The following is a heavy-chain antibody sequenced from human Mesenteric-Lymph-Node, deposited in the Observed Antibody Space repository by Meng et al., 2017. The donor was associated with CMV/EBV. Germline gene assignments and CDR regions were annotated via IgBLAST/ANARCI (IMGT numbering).Heavy chain of an antibody. CDR1: GYTFTSYY. V-gene: IGHV1-2*02. CDR3: ARFHCTGNSCGYFFDY. CDR2: INPNSGGT. D-gene: IGHD2-2*01. Sequence: ASVKVSCKASGYTFTSYYMHWVRQAPGQGLEWMGWINPNSGGTNYAQKFQGRVTMTRDTSINTVYVELSGLTYDDTAVYFCARFHCTGNSCGYFFDYWGQGTLVTVSS. J-gene: IGHJ4*02.